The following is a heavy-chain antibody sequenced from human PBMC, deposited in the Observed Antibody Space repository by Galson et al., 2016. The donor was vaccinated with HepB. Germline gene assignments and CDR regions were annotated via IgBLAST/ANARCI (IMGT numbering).Heavy chain of an antibody. CDR2: INSDGSST. CDR1: GFTFSSYW. Sequence: SLRLSCAASGFTFSSYWMHWVRQAPGKGLVWVSRINSDGSSTTYAGSVKGRFTISRDNAKNTLYLKMNGLKAEDTAVYYCARGPPYGEFDYWGQGTLVTVSS. V-gene: IGHV3-74*01. D-gene: IGHD3-10*01. J-gene: IGHJ4*02. CDR3: ARGPPYGEFDY.